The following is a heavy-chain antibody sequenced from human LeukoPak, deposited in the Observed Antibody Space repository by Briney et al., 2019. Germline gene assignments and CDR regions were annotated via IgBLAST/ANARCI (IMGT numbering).Heavy chain of an antibody. J-gene: IGHJ4*02. CDR2: TKEDGGEK. Sequence: GGSLRLSCAASGFTFSTYWMSWVRQAPGKGLEWVANTKEDGGEKYYVDSVKGRFTISRDNAENSLYLQMNSLRAEDTAVYYCAKRQLGENYYYGSGTYLDYWGQGTLVTVSS. CDR3: AKRQLGENYYYGSGTYLDY. CDR1: GFTFSTYW. V-gene: IGHV3-7*03. D-gene: IGHD3-10*01.